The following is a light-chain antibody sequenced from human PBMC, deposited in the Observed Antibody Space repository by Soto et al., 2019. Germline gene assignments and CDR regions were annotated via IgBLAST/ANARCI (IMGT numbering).Light chain of an antibody. J-gene: IGLJ1*01. V-gene: IGLV2-14*01. CDR1: SSDVGDYNY. Sequence: QSALTQPASVSGSPGQSITVSCTGTSSDVGDYNYVSWYQQRPGKAPKLMIFDVSNRPSGVSNRFSGSKSGNTAFLTISGLQAEDEADYYCSSYTSSSLYVFGTGTKVTVL. CDR2: DVS. CDR3: SSYTSSSLYV.